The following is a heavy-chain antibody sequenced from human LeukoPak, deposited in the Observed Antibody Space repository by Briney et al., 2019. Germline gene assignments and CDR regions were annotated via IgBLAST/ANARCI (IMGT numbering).Heavy chain of an antibody. CDR2: ISASGATT. CDR1: GFTISTYG. CDR3: VREVGAFDI. V-gene: IGHV3-23*01. Sequence: GGTLRLSCAASGFTISTYGMTWVRQAPGKGLEWVSLISASGATTYYADSVKGRFTISRDNSRNTVYLQMSSLRVEDTAVYYCVREVGAFDIWGQGTMVTVSS. J-gene: IGHJ3*02. D-gene: IGHD1-26*01.